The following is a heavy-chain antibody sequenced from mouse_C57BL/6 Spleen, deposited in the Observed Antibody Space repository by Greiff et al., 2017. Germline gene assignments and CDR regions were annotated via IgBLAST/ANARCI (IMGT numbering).Heavy chain of an antibody. Sequence: QVQLQQPGAELVKPGASVKLSCKASGYTFTSYWMQWVKQRPGQGLEWIGEIDPSDSYTNYNQKFKGKATLTVDTSSSTAYMQLSSLTSEDSAVYYCARCHYYALDYWGQGTTLTVSS. CDR1: GYTFTSYW. V-gene: IGHV1-50*01. J-gene: IGHJ2*01. CDR2: IDPSDSYT. D-gene: IGHD1-2*01. CDR3: ARCHYYALDY.